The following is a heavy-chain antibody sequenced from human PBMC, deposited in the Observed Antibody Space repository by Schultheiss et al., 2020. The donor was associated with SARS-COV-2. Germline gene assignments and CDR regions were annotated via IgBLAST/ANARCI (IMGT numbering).Heavy chain of an antibody. J-gene: IGHJ5*02. CDR3: ARVDTSGWSNWFDP. CDR1: GGSITTYY. D-gene: IGHD6-19*01. V-gene: IGHV4-59*01. Sequence: SETLSLTCTVAGGSITTYYWSWIRQPPGKGLEWIGNIYYTGNTNYNPSLKSRVTISVDRSKNQFSLKLTSVAAADTAVYYCARVDTSGWSNWFDPWGQGTLVTVSS. CDR2: IYYTGNT.